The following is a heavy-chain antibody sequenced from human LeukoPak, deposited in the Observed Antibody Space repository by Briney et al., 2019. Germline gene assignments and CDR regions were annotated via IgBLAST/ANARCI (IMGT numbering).Heavy chain of an antibody. Sequence: GASVKVSCKASGYTFTNYGISWLRQAPGQGLERMGWISAYNGDTKYLQNLQGRVTMTTDTSTSTAYMELRSLRSDDTAVYYCARDNPYYYLYWGQGTLVTVSS. CDR2: ISAYNGDT. CDR1: GYTFTNYG. CDR3: ARDNPYYYLY. D-gene: IGHD3-22*01. V-gene: IGHV1-18*01. J-gene: IGHJ4*02.